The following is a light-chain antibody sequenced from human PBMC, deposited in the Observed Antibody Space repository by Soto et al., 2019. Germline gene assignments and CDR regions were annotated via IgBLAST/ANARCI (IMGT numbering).Light chain of an antibody. CDR1: SSDVGGYNY. Sequence: SALTHPASVSGSPGQAITISCTGTSSDVGGYNYVSWYQQHPGKAPKLMIYDVSNRPSGVSNRFSGSKSGNTASLTISGLQAEDEADYYCSSYTSSSTWSFGTGTKVT. CDR3: SSYTSSSTWS. CDR2: DVS. V-gene: IGLV2-14*01. J-gene: IGLJ1*01.